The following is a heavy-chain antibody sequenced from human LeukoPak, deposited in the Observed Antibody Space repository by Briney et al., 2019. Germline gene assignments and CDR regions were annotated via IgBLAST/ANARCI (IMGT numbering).Heavy chain of an antibody. CDR1: GGSISSGDYY. D-gene: IGHD2-15*01. CDR3: ARVEDTEAYYFDY. V-gene: IGHV4-30-4*08. Sequence: PSETLSLTCTVSGGSISSGDYYWSWIRQPPGKGLEWIGYIYYSGSTYYNPSLKSRVTISVDTSKNQFSLKLSSVTAADTAVYYCARVEDTEAYYFDYWGQGTLVTVSS. CDR2: IYYSGST. J-gene: IGHJ4*02.